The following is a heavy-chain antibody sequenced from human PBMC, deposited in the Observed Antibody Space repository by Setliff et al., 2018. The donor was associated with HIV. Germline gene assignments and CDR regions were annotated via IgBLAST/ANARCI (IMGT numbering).Heavy chain of an antibody. V-gene: IGHV1-2*02. CDR3: ARAHSGSYYYYYYMDV. D-gene: IGHD1-26*01. CDR1: GYTFAAYY. J-gene: IGHJ6*03. Sequence: ASVKVSCKASGYTFAAYYLHWVRQAPGQGLEWMGWINPNSGGTDYAQKFRGRVTMTRDTSISTAYMGLSRLTSDDTAVYYCARAHSGSYYYYYYMDVWGKGTTVTVSS. CDR2: INPNSGGT.